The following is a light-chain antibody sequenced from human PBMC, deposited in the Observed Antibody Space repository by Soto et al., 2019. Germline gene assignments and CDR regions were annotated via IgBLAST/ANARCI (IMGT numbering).Light chain of an antibody. Sequence: EIVLTQSPGTLSLSPGERATISCRASQSVPSGYVAWFQQKRGQAPRLLIYSASTRATGIPDRFSGSGSGTDFTLTISRLEPEDFAVYFCQQYGTSFFTFGGGTKVDIK. CDR2: SAS. V-gene: IGKV3-20*01. J-gene: IGKJ4*01. CDR1: QSVPSGY. CDR3: QQYGTSFFT.